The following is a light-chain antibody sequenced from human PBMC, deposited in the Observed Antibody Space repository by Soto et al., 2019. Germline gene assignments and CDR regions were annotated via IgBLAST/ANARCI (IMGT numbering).Light chain of an antibody. V-gene: IGLV1-40*01. CDR1: TSNIGADYD. J-gene: IGLJ1*01. CDR2: GSS. CDR3: QSYDSSLTKYI. Sequence: QSVLTQPTSLSGAPGQRVTISYTGSTSNIGADYDVHWYQQLPGTAPKLLIYGSSDRHSGVPDRFPGSKSGTTASLAITGLQAENEADYYCQSYDSSLTKYIFGTGTKVTVL.